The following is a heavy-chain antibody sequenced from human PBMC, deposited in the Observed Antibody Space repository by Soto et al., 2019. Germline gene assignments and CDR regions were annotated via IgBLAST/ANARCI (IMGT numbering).Heavy chain of an antibody. D-gene: IGHD3-3*01. Sequence: GGSLRLSCAASGFTFSSYAMSWVRQAPGKGLESVSVISGSGGSTYYADSVKGRFTISRDNSKNTLYLQMNSLRAEDTAVYYCAKAHPQEDPFYHFFYYMDVWGKGTTVTVSS. CDR3: AKAHPQEDPFYHFFYYMDV. CDR1: GFTFSSYA. CDR2: ISGSGGST. V-gene: IGHV3-23*01. J-gene: IGHJ6*03.